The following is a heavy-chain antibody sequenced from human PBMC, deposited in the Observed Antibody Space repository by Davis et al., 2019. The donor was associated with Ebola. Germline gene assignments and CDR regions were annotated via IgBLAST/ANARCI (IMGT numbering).Heavy chain of an antibody. CDR1: GFTFSTYA. J-gene: IGHJ4*02. CDR2: IGTSGDP. D-gene: IGHD2-15*01. CDR3: ARYCSGGSCGLDYFDY. V-gene: IGHV3-23*01. Sequence: GESLKISCAASGFTFSTYAMSWVRQAPGKGLEWVSTIGTSGDPYYANSVRGRLTISRDNFKKTVYLQMDSLRADDTAVYYCARYCSGGSCGLDYFDYWGQGTLVTVSS.